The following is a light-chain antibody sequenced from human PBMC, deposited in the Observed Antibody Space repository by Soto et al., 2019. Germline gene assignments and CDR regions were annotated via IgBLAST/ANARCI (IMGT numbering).Light chain of an antibody. Sequence: EIVMTQSPATLSLSPGERATLSCRASLSVSSDLAWYRQKPGQAPRLLIYGVSTRATGIPARFSGSGSGTEFTLTINSLQSEDFAVYYCQQYNNWPRTFGQGTKVDIK. CDR3: QQYNNWPRT. V-gene: IGKV3-15*01. J-gene: IGKJ1*01. CDR1: LSVSSD. CDR2: GVS.